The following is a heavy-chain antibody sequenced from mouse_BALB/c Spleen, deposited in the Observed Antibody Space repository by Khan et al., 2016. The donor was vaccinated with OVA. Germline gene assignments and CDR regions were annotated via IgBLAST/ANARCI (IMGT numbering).Heavy chain of an antibody. CDR2: IWGGGGT. CDR3: ARAYYRYDGYYAMDY. CDR1: GFSLSRYN. J-gene: IGHJ4*01. D-gene: IGHD2-14*01. Sequence: QVQLKQSGPGLVAPSQSLSITCTVSGFSLSRYNIHWVRQPPGKGLEWLGMIWGGGGTDYNSTLKSRLSISKDNSKNQVFLKMNSLQTDDTAMYFCARAYYRYDGYYAMDYWGKGTSVTVSS. V-gene: IGHV2-6-4*01.